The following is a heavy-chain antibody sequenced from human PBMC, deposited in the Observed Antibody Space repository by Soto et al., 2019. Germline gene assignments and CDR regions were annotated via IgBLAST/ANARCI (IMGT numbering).Heavy chain of an antibody. D-gene: IGHD5-12*01. V-gene: IGHV3-7*01. J-gene: IGHJ4*02. CDR2: ISQNGSEK. CDR1: VFTFSSYW. CDR3: AAGLRRYFDY. Sequence: PGGSLRLSCAASVFTFSSYWMSWVRQAPGKGLEWVANISQNGSEKYYVDSVKGRFTVSRDNSKNTLYFQMGSLRAEDMAVYYCAAGLRRYFDYWGQGTLVTVSS.